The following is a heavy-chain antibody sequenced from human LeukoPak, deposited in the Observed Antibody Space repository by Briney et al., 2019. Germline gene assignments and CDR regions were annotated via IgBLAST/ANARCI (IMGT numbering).Heavy chain of an antibody. D-gene: IGHD5-24*01. V-gene: IGHV1-24*01. J-gene: IGHJ4*02. CDR1: GYTLTELS. CDR3: ARGWLQSGFGY. Sequence: ASVKVSCKVSGYTLTELSMHWVRQAPGKGLEWMGRFDPEDGETIYAQKFQGRVTMTADTSTNTVYMELSSLRSEDTAVYYCARGWLQSGFGYWGQGTLVTVSS. CDR2: FDPEDGET.